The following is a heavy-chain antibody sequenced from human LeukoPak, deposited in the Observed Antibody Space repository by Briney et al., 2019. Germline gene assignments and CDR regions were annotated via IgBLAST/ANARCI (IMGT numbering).Heavy chain of an antibody. D-gene: IGHD3-3*01. CDR2: IKSKTDGGTT. CDR1: GFTFSNAW. Sequence: GGSLRLSCAASGFTFSNAWMSWVRQAPGKGLEWVGRIKSKTDGGTTDYAAPVKGRFTMSRDDSKNTLYLQMNSLKTEDTAVYYCTTVGSGYFEGWFDPWGQGTLVTVSS. J-gene: IGHJ5*02. CDR3: TTVGSGYFEGWFDP. V-gene: IGHV3-15*01.